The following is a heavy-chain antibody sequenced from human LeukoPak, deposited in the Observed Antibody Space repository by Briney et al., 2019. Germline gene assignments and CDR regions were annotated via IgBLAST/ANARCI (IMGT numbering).Heavy chain of an antibody. CDR3: ARDPYTSSNSYRGRANNWFDP. CDR2: ISTNTGNP. V-gene: IGHV7-4-1*02. Sequence: ASVKVSCKASGYTFTTYPMNWVRQAPGQGLEWMGWISTNTGNPTYAQSFTRRFVFCLDTSVSTAWLQISGLKAEDTAVYYCARDPYTSSNSYRGRANNWFDPWGQGTLVTVSS. J-gene: IGHJ5*02. CDR1: GYTFTTYP. D-gene: IGHD6-13*01.